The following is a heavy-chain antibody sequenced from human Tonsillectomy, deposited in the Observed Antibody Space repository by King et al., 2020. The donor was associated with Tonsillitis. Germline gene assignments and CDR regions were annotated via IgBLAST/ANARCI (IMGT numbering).Heavy chain of an antibody. J-gene: IGHJ4*02. Sequence: VQLQESGPGLVKPSETLSLTCTVSGGSISSYYWSWIRQPPGKGLELIGYIYYSGSTNYNPSLKSRVTISVDTSKNQFSLKLSSVTAADTAVYYCARHSSKGGSYPYWGQGTLVTVSS. CDR2: IYYSGST. CDR3: ARHSSKGGSYPY. V-gene: IGHV4-59*08. CDR1: GGSISSYY. D-gene: IGHD1-26*01.